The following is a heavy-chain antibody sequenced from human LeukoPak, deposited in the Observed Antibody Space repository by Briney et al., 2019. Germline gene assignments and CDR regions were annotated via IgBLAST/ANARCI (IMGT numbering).Heavy chain of an antibody. J-gene: IGHJ4*02. Sequence: GGSLRLSCAASGFTFSSYALSWVRQAPGKGLEWVSAISGTAGIIYDADSVKGRFTISRDNSKNTLYLQMNSLRAEDTAVYYCAKGAITVTTTSYFDCWGQGTLVTVSS. V-gene: IGHV3-23*01. CDR1: GFTFSSYA. D-gene: IGHD4-17*01. CDR3: AKGAITVTTTSYFDC. CDR2: ISGTAGII.